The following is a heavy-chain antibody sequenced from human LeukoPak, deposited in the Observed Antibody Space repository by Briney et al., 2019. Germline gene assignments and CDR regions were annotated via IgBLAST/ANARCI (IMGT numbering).Heavy chain of an antibody. CDR3: ARAGDVVVVPPTAYLPPRYYMDV. CDR1: GGPISIGTYY. V-gene: IGHV4-61*02. CDR2: IYATGNT. J-gene: IGHJ6*03. Sequence: SETLSLTCTVSGGPISIGTYYWSWIRQTAEKGLEWIGRIYATGNTKYNPSLNSRATISLDTSKNQFSLTLSSVTAADSAVYYCARAGDVVVVPPTAYLPPRYYMDVWGKGTSVTVSS. D-gene: IGHD2-2*01.